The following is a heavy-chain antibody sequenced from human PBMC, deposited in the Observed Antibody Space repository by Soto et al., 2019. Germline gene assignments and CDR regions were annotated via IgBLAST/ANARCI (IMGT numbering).Heavy chain of an antibody. V-gene: IGHV4-34*01. Sequence: QVQLQQWGAGLLKPSETLSLTCAVYGGSFSGYYWSWIRQPPGKGLEWIGEINHSGSTNYSPSLKSRVTISVDTSKNQFSLKLSSVTAADTAVYYCARGKQWLEGWFDPWGQGTLVTVSS. J-gene: IGHJ5*02. CDR3: ARGKQWLEGWFDP. CDR1: GGSFSGYY. CDR2: INHSGST. D-gene: IGHD6-19*01.